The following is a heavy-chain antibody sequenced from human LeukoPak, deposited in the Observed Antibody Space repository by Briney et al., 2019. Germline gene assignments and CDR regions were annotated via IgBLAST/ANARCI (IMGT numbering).Heavy chain of an antibody. D-gene: IGHD1-26*01. V-gene: IGHV1-69*06. Sequence: ASVKVSCKASGGTFSSYAISWVRQAPGQGLEWMGGIIPIFGTANYAQKFQGRVTITADKSTSTAYMELSSLRSEDTAVYYCAVLSGSYGEEADYWGQGTLVTVSS. CDR3: AVLSGSYGEEADY. CDR2: IIPIFGTA. CDR1: GGTFSSYA. J-gene: IGHJ4*02.